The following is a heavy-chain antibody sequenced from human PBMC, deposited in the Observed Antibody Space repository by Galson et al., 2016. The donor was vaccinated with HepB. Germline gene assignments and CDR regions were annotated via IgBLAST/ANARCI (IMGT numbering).Heavy chain of an antibody. Sequence: SLRLSCAASGLTFRSYAFSWLRQAPGKGLEWVSVNASGDITYYAHSVKGRFTISRDKSKNTLFLNMISLRAEDTASYYCAKVATPNRNYENWFDSWGQGTLVTVSS. V-gene: IGHV3-23*01. CDR1: GLTFRSYA. J-gene: IGHJ5*01. D-gene: IGHD4-11*01. CDR2: NASGDIT. CDR3: AKVATPNRNYENWFDS.